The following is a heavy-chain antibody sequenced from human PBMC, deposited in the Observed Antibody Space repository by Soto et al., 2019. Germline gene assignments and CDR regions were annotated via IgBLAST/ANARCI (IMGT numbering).Heavy chain of an antibody. D-gene: IGHD2-21*02. J-gene: IGHJ6*02. Sequence: QITLKESGPTLVKPTQTLTLTCTFSGFAPSYTGEGVGWVRQPPGKALEWLALIYLDDDKRYNPSLRSRLTSTKDTYEKPVVLTMTNMDPVDTATYYCVQSRCGGDCLTFYSSHAYNGLDVWGQGTTVTVSS. CDR3: VQSRCGGDCLTFYSSHAYNGLDV. CDR2: IYLDDDK. V-gene: IGHV2-5*02. CDR1: GFAPSYTGEG.